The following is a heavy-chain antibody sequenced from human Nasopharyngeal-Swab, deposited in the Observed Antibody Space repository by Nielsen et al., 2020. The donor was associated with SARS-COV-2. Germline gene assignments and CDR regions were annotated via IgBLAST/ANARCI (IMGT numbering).Heavy chain of an antibody. CDR2: VVPEDGEP. V-gene: IGHV1-24*01. CDR1: GYTLTVLP. CDR3: ASEGSGGFGVVIYALDI. Sequence: ASVKVSCKVSGYTLTVLPIHWVRQAPGKGLEWMGTVVPEDGEPIYAQNFQGRVTMTEDTSTYTAYLELSSLRSEDTAVYYCASEGSGGFGVVIYALDIWGPGTLVTVSS. J-gene: IGHJ3*02. D-gene: IGHD3-3*01.